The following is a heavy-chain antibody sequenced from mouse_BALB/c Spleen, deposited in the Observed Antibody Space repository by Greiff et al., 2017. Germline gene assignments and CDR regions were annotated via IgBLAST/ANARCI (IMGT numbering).Heavy chain of an antibody. D-gene: IGHD2-4*01. J-gene: IGHJ4*01. V-gene: IGHV5-6-4*01. Sequence: EVKLVESGGGLVKPGGSLKLSCAAYGFTFSSYTMSWVRQTPEKRLEWVATISSGGSYTYYPDSVKGRFTISRDNAKNTLYLQMSSLKSEDTAMYYCTRVPPYDYDYAMDYWGQGTSVTVSS. CDR2: ISSGGSYT. CDR3: TRVPPYDYDYAMDY. CDR1: GFTFSSYT.